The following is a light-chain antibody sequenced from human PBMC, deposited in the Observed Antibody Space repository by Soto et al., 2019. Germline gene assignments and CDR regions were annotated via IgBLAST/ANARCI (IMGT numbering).Light chain of an antibody. Sequence: QSVLTQPPSASGTPGQRVTISCSGSNSNIGSDTVNWYQQLPGTAPKLLIYGNNQRPSGVPDRFSGSKSGTSVSLAISGLQSEDEADYYCAAWDDSLNGRVFGGGTKVTVL. CDR3: AAWDDSLNGRV. J-gene: IGLJ3*02. V-gene: IGLV1-44*01. CDR1: NSNIGSDT. CDR2: GNN.